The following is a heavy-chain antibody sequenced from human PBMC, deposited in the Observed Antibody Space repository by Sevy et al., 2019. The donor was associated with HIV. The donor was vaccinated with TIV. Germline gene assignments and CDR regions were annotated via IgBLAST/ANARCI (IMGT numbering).Heavy chain of an antibody. V-gene: IGHV3-21*01. Sequence: GGSLRLSCAASGFTFSIYSMNWVRQAPGKGLEWVSSSSSSSNYIYYADTVKGRFTISRDNAKNSLYLQMNSLRAEDTAVYYCARDGGRITMVQGVLAYYHGMDVWGQGTTVTVSS. CDR3: ARDGGRITMVQGVLAYYHGMDV. CDR1: GFTFSIYS. D-gene: IGHD3-10*01. CDR2: SSSSSNYI. J-gene: IGHJ6*02.